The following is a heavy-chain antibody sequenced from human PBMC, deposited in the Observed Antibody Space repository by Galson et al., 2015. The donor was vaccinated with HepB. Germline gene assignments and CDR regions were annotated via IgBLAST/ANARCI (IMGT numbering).Heavy chain of an antibody. J-gene: IGHJ4*02. Sequence: SVKVSCKASGYTFTSYGISWVRQAPGQGLEWMGWVSAYNGNTNYAQRLQGRVTMTTDTSTSTAYMELRSLRSDDTAVYYCAREMGYYYDSSGYYAPPHFDYWGQGTLVTVSS. CDR1: GYTFTSYG. CDR3: AREMGYYYDSSGYYAPPHFDY. CDR2: VSAYNGNT. V-gene: IGHV1-18*01. D-gene: IGHD3-22*01.